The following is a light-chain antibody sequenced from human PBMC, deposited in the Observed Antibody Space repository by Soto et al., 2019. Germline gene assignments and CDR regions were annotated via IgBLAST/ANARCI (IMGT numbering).Light chain of an antibody. CDR1: QSVSSIY. CDR3: QQYSRSPQKMYT. J-gene: IGKJ2*01. Sequence: EIVLTQSPGTLSLSPGERATLSCRASQSVSSIYLAWYQQKPGQAPRLVIYAASSRATGIPDRFSGSGSGTDFTLTISRVEPEDFAVYYCQQYSRSPQKMYTVGQGTKLEIK. CDR2: AAS. V-gene: IGKV3-20*01.